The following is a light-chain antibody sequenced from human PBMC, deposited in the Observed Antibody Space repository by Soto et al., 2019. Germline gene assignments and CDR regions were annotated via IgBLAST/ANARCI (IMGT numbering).Light chain of an antibody. Sequence: DIQMTQSPSSVSASVGDRVTITCRASQGVSTWLAWYQQKPGKAPNLLIYPASSLQSGVPSRFSGSGSGPDFPLTISILQPEDFATYYCQQTTTFPLTFGGGTKVEI. J-gene: IGKJ4*01. CDR2: PAS. CDR1: QGVSTW. CDR3: QQTTTFPLT. V-gene: IGKV1D-12*01.